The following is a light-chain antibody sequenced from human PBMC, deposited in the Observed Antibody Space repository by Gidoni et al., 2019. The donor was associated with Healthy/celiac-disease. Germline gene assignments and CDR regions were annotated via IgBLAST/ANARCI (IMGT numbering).Light chain of an antibody. CDR2: LGS. CDR1: QSLLHSNGYNY. CDR3: MQALHTPYT. J-gene: IGKJ2*01. V-gene: IGKV2-28*01. Sequence: DSVMTQSPLSLPVTPGEPASISCRSSQSLLHSNGYNYLDWYLQKPGQSPQLLIYLGSNRASGVPDRFSGSGSGTDFTLKISSVEAEDVGVYYCMQALHTPYTFGQGTKLEI.